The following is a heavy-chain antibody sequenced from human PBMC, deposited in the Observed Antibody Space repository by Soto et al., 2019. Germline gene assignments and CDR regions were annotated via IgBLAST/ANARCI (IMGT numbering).Heavy chain of an antibody. D-gene: IGHD3-3*01. J-gene: IGHJ5*02. Sequence: PSETLSLTCNVSGGSISSGDYSWSWVRQSPGKGLEWIGHIYNSGITYYNPSLKSRVVISIDTSRNQFSLRLNSLTAADRAVYFCARGVTVFGLVSRFWFDPWGQGTVVTVSS. CDR1: GGSISSGDYS. V-gene: IGHV4-30-4*01. CDR2: IYNSGIT. CDR3: ARGVTVFGLVSRFWFDP.